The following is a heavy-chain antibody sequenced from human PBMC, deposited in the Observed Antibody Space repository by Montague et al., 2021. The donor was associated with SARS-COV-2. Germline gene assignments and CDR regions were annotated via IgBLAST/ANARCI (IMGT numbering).Heavy chain of an antibody. V-gene: IGHV4-39*02. CDR3: ARGMIRGVTTPFDY. D-gene: IGHD3-10*01. CDR2: IYYSGFT. Sequence: SETLSLTCSVSSCSIISSGYYWGRTRQPPGKELEWIGNIYYSGFTYYNPSLQSRGTISVDTSKNHLSLRLSSVTAADTAVYFCARGMIRGVTTPFDYWGQGSQVTVSS. J-gene: IGHJ4*02. CDR1: SCSIISSGYY.